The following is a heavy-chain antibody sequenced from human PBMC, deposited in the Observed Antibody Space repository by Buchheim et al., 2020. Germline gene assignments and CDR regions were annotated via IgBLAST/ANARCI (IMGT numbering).Heavy chain of an antibody. CDR2: TRSKVYAYST. CDR3: ARDLGGSGGRY. Sequence: EVQLVESGGGLVQPGGSVRLSCAASGLTLSDQYMDWVRQAPGKGLEWVGRTRSKVYAYSTEYAASVKGRFIISRHDSENSMYLQMNSLKAEDTAVYYCARDLGGSGGRYWGQGTL. CDR1: GLTLSDQY. V-gene: IGHV3-72*01. J-gene: IGHJ4*02. D-gene: IGHD1-26*01.